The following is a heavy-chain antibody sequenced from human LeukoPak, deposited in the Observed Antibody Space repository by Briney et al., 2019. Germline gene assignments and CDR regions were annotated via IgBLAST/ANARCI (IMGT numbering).Heavy chain of an antibody. D-gene: IGHD6-13*01. CDR3: AREAAAGKDY. CDR2: INPNSGGT. V-gene: IGHV1-2*02. J-gene: IGHJ4*02. Sequence: ASVKVSCKASGYTFTGYYMDWVRQAPGQGLEWMGWINPNSGGTNYAQKFQGRVTMTRDTSISTAYMEVSRLRSDDTAVYYFAREAAAGKDYWGQGTLVTVSS. CDR1: GYTFTGYY.